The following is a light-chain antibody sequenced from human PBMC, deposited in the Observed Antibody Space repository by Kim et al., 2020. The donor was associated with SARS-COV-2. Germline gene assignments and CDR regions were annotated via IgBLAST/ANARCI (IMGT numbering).Light chain of an antibody. Sequence: ITMSCTGTSSDVGGYNYFSWYQQHPGKAPKLMIYDVSNRPSGVSNRFSGSKSGNTASLTISGLQAEDEADYYCSSYTSSSTLHVFGTGTKVTVL. CDR2: DVS. CDR3: SSYTSSSTLHV. CDR1: SSDVGGYNY. J-gene: IGLJ1*01. V-gene: IGLV2-14*03.